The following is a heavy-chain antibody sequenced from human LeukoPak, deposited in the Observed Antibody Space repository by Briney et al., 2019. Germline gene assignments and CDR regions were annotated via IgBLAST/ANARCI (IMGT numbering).Heavy chain of an antibody. CDR2: ISGSGGST. V-gene: IGHV3-23*01. D-gene: IGHD2-2*01. Sequence: GGSLRLSCAASGFSVNNNYVDWVRQAPGKGLEWVSAISGSGGSTYYADSVKGRFTISRDNSKNTLYLQMNSLRAEDTAVYYCAKDGRDCSSTSCYYYYYYYGMDVWGQGTTVTVSS. J-gene: IGHJ6*02. CDR3: AKDGRDCSSTSCYYYYYYYGMDV. CDR1: GFSVNNNY.